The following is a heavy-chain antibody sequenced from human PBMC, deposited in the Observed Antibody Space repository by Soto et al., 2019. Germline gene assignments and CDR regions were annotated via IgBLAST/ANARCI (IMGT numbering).Heavy chain of an antibody. Sequence: QVQLVESGGGVVQPGRSLRLSCAASGFTFSSYGMHWVRQAPGKGLEWVAVISYDGSNKYYADSVKGRFTISRDNSKNTLYLHMNSLRAEDTAGYYCANVISGGGSSWYGMDVWGQGTTVTVSS. V-gene: IGHV3-30*18. CDR1: GFTFSSYG. J-gene: IGHJ6*02. D-gene: IGHD2-15*01. CDR3: ANVISGGGSSWYGMDV. CDR2: ISYDGSNK.